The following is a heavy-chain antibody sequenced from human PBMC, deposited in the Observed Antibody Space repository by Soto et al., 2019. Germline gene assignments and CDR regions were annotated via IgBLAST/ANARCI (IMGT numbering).Heavy chain of an antibody. J-gene: IGHJ3*02. CDR2: INAGNGNT. CDR3: ARELELGNDAFEI. D-gene: IGHD1-7*01. Sequence: SVKASSTDPRYTFTCYAMRWAHQDPGKRREWMGWINAGNGNTKYSQEFQGRVTITRDTSASTAYMELSSLRSEDTAVYYCARELELGNDAFEIWGQGTMVTVSS. V-gene: IGHV1-3*01. CDR1: RYTFTCYA.